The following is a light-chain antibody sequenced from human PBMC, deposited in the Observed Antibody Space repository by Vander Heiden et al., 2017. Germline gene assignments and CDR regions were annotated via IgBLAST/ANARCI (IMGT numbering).Light chain of an antibody. CDR1: KLGDKY. Sequence: SYELTQPPSVSVSPGQTASFTCSGDKLGDKYACWYQQKPGQSPVLVIYQDSKRPSGIPERFSGSNSGNTATLTISGTQAMDEADYYCQAWDSSIVVFGGGTKLTVL. CDR2: QDS. J-gene: IGLJ2*01. CDR3: QAWDSSIVV. V-gene: IGLV3-1*01.